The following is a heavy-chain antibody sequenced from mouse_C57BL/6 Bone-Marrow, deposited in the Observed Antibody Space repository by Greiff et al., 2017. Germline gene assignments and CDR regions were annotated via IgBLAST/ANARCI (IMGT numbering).Heavy chain of an antibody. J-gene: IGHJ3*01. CDR2: ISSGGSYT. CDR3: ASADRTWFAY. Sequence: EVKLMESGGDLVKPGGSLKLSCAASGFTFSSCGMSWVRQTPDKRLEWVATISSGGSYTYYPDSVKGRFTISRDNAKNTLYLQMSSLKSEDTAMYYCASADRTWFAYWGQGTLVTVSA. D-gene: IGHD2-14*01. CDR1: GFTFSSCG. V-gene: IGHV5-6*01.